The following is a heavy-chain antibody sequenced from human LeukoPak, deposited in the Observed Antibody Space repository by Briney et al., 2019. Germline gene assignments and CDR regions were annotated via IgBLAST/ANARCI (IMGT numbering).Heavy chain of an antibody. V-gene: IGHV4-38-2*01. Sequence: PSETLSLTCAVYGGSFSGYYWGWIRQPPGKGLEWIGSIYHSGSTYYNPSLKSRVTISVDTSKNQFSLKLSSVTAADTAVYYCARGGGYDYPHVGYYYYYMDVWGKGTTVTVSS. CDR1: GGSFSGYY. D-gene: IGHD5-12*01. J-gene: IGHJ6*03. CDR2: IYHSGST. CDR3: ARGGGYDYPHVGYYYYYMDV.